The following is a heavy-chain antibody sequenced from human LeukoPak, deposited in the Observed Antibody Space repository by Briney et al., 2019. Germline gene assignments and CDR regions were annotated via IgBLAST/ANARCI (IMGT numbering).Heavy chain of an antibody. Sequence: KPSETLSLTCTVSGGSISSGGYYWSWIRQHPGKGLEWIGYIYYSASTNYNPSLKSRVTMSVDTSKNQLSLKLSSVTAADTAVYYCARDQDGYSSSSGYFDYWGQGTLVTVSS. V-gene: IGHV4-61*08. CDR1: GGSISSGGYY. D-gene: IGHD6-6*01. CDR3: ARDQDGYSSSSGYFDY. J-gene: IGHJ4*02. CDR2: IYYSAST.